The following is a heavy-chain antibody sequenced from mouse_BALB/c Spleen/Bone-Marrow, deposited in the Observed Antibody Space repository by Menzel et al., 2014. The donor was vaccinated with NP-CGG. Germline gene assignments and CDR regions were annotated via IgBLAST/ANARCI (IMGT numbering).Heavy chain of an antibody. CDR3: AGGAGYFVDY. CDR2: ISYSGST. V-gene: IGHV3-8*02. CDR1: GDSITSGF. Sequence: VQLQQRGPSLVKPSQTLSLTCSVTGDSITSGFWNWIRKFPGNKLEFMGYISYSGSTFYNPSLKSRISITRDTSKNQYYLLLNSVTTEDTATYYCAGGAGYFVDYWGQGTTPTVSS. D-gene: IGHD2-3*01. J-gene: IGHJ2*01.